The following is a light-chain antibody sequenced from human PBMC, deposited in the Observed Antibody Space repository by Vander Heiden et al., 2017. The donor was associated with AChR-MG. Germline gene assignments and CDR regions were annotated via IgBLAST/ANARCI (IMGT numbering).Light chain of an antibody. CDR3: EETVDFPQS. CDR1: QSIQNY. J-gene: IGKJ2*01. Sequence: VQMTQSPSSLSAYVGDRVTITCRAAQSIQNYVNWYQQKPGKAPQLLVYSASRLQSGVASRFRGSGFGTEFTLTINNLQSEDVATYYCEETVDFPQSFAQGTKLEIK. V-gene: IGKV1-39*01. CDR2: SAS.